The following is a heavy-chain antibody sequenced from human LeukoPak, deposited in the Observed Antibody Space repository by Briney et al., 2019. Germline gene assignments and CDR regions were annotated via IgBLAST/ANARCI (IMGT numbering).Heavy chain of an antibody. V-gene: IGHV4-31*03. J-gene: IGHJ4*02. CDR2: IYYSGST. Sequence: SETLSLTCTVSGGSISSGGYYWSWIRQHPGKGLEWIGYIYYSGSTYYNPSLKSRVTISVDTSKNQFSLKLSSVTAADTAVYYCARDDRAYYDSLWGQGTLVTVSS. CDR1: GGSISSGGYY. D-gene: IGHD3-3*01. CDR3: ARDDRAYYDSL.